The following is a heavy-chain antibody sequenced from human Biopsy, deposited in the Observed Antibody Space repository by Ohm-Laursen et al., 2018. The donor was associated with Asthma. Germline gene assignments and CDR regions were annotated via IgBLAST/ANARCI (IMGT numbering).Heavy chain of an antibody. CDR1: GGTFSTFA. V-gene: IGHV1-69*01. Sequence: SSVKVSCKAPGGTFSTFAISWVRQAPGQGLEWLGGIMPVFGTTNYPQKFQGRVTITADESTRTAYMEVTSLRSGDTAIYYCARCQVGYSSGWSLLLKKIYYSGMDVWGQGTAVTVSS. CDR2: IMPVFGTT. J-gene: IGHJ6*02. D-gene: IGHD6-19*01. CDR3: ARCQVGYSSGWSLLLKKIYYSGMDV.